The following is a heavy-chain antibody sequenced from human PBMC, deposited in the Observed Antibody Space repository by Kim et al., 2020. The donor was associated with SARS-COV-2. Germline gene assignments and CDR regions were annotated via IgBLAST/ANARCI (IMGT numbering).Heavy chain of an antibody. Sequence: GGSLRLSCAASGFTFSNAWMSWVRQAPGKGLEWVGRIKSKTDGGTTDYAAPVKGRFTISRDDSKNTLYLQMNSLKTEDTAVYYCTTDLLYSSGWAYYYGMDAWGQGTTVTVSS. D-gene: IGHD6-19*01. CDR3: TTDLLYSSGWAYYYGMDA. CDR1: GFTFSNAW. V-gene: IGHV3-15*01. CDR2: IKSKTDGGTT. J-gene: IGHJ6*02.